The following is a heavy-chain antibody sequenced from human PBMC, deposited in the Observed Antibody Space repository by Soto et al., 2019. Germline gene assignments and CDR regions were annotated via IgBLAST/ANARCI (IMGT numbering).Heavy chain of an antibody. CDR3: AASCVACGGFNYYGMDV. J-gene: IGHJ6*04. D-gene: IGHD2-21*01. V-gene: IGHV4-31*03. CDR1: GGSISSGGYY. Sequence: QVQLQESGPGLVKPSQTLSLTCTVSGGSISSGGYYWYWIRQHPGKGLEWIGSIYYSGTTYYNPSLKSRVTISVDTSKNQFSLKLSSVTAADTAVYYCAASCVACGGFNYYGMDVWGKGTTVTVSS. CDR2: IYYSGTT.